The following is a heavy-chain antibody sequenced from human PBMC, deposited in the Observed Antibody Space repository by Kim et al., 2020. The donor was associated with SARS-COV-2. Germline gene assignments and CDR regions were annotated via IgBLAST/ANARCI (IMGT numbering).Heavy chain of an antibody. CDR2: SSGSGGST. V-gene: IGHV3-23*01. CDR3: AKDSGNDYGDQVDY. D-gene: IGHD4-17*01. CDR1: GFTFSRYA. Sequence: GGSLRLSCAASGFTFSRYAMSWVRQAPGKGLEWVSASSGSGGSTYYAGSVKGRFTISRDNSKNTMYLQMHSLRAEDTAVYYCAKDSGNDYGDQVDYWGQGTLVTVSS. J-gene: IGHJ4*02.